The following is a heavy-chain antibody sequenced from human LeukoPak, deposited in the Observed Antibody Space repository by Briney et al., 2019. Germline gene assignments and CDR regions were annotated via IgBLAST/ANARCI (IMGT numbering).Heavy chain of an antibody. CDR1: GFTFSNYA. J-gene: IGHJ4*02. Sequence: GGSLRLSCAASGFTFSNYAMSWVRQAPGKGLEWVSAISGSGGSTYYADSVKGRFTISRDNSKNTLYLQMNSLRAEDTAVYYCAKEARSYYYGSGSCDYWGQGTLVTVSS. CDR3: AKEARSYYYGSGSCDY. CDR2: ISGSGGST. V-gene: IGHV3-23*01. D-gene: IGHD3-10*01.